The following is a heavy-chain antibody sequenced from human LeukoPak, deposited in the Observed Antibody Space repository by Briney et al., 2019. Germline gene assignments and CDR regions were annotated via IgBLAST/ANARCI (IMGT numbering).Heavy chain of an antibody. J-gene: IGHJ5*02. CDR2: ISAYNGNT. CDR1: GYTFTSYG. Sequence: ASVKVSCKASGYTFTSYGISWVRQAPGQGLEWMGWISAYNGNTNYAQKLQGRVTMTTDTSTSTAYMELRSLRSDDTAVYYCAGGGPVVARMGGGTGFAPWGQGTLVTVSS. D-gene: IGHD5-12*01. V-gene: IGHV1-18*01. CDR3: AGGGPVVARMGGGTGFAP.